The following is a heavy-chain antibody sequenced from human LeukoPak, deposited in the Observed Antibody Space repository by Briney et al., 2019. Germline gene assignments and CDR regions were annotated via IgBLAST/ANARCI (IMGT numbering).Heavy chain of an antibody. Sequence: GGSLRLSCAASGFTFSNYWMSWVRQAPGKGLEWVANIKQDGSEKYYVSSVKGRFTISRDNAKNSLYLQMNGLRAEDTAIYFCAREDDWNYEDYWGQGTLVTVSS. CDR3: AREDDWNYEDY. V-gene: IGHV3-7*01. CDR2: IKQDGSEK. CDR1: GFTFSNYW. J-gene: IGHJ4*02. D-gene: IGHD1-7*01.